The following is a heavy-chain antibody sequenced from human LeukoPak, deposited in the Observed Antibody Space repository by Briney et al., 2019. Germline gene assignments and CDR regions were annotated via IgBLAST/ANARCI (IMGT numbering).Heavy chain of an antibody. D-gene: IGHD3-16*01. CDR3: ARLNFWSNSYAAPFDS. CDR2: IKQDGSEG. Sequence: GGSLRLSCAASKFFFHGYWMSWVRQAPGKGLEWVANIKQDGSEGYYMDSVKGRFTISRDNAKNLLFLQMNSLRPDDTAVYYCARLNFWSNSYAAPFDSWGQGSLVSVSS. CDR1: KFFFHGYW. V-gene: IGHV3-7*01. J-gene: IGHJ4*02.